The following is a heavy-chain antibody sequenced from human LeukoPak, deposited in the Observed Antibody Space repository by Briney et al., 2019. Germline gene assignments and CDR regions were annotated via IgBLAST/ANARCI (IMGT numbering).Heavy chain of an antibody. Sequence: PSETLSLTCTVSGGSISSSSYHWGWIRQPPGKGLEWIGSIYYSGSTYYNPSLKSRVTISVDTSKNQFSLKLSSVTAADTAVYYCGRSKSTPLDPWGQGTLVTVSS. CDR3: GRSKSTPLDP. J-gene: IGHJ5*02. CDR1: GGSISSSSYH. CDR2: IYYSGST. V-gene: IGHV4-39*01.